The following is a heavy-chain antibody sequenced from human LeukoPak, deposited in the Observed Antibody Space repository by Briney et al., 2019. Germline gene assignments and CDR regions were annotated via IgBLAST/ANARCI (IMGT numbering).Heavy chain of an antibody. CDR3: ARDRRGSYDAFDI. CDR1: GFSFSSYS. D-gene: IGHD1-26*01. Sequence: GGSLRLSCAASGFSFSSYSMNWVRQAPGKGLEWVSSISSSSSYIYYADSVKGRFTISRDNAKNSLYLQMNSLGAEDTAVYYCARDRRGSYDAFDIWGQGTMVTVSS. CDR2: ISSSSSYI. J-gene: IGHJ3*02. V-gene: IGHV3-21*01.